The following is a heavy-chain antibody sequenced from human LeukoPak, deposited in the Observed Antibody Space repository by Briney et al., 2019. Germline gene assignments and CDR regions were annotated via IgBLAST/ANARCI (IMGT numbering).Heavy chain of an antibody. CDR2: ITPIDGTA. Sequence: AASVKVSCKASGGTFSSYAISWVRQAPGQGLEWMGGITPIDGTANFGQKFQGRVTITADESTSTAYMELSSLRSEDTAIYYCARDPGAPVRAFDIWGQGTMVIVSS. V-gene: IGHV1-69*01. CDR3: ARDPGAPVRAFDI. CDR1: GGTFSSYA. D-gene: IGHD3-10*01. J-gene: IGHJ3*02.